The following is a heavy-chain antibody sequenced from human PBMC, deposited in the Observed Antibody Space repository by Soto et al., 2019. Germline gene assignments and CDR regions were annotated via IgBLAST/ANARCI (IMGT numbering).Heavy chain of an antibody. CDR3: ARGLTYGDFDY. Sequence: VQMVQSGVEVRKTGASVRVSCKTSGYTFTTFGIHWVRQAPGQGLEWMGCLTAYDSKRNFAQKFQDRLTMTMDITTSTGYMELSGLRSDDTAVYFCARGLTYGDFDYWGRGTQVAVSS. J-gene: IGHJ4*02. V-gene: IGHV1-18*01. D-gene: IGHD4-17*01. CDR2: LTAYDSKR. CDR1: GYTFTTFG.